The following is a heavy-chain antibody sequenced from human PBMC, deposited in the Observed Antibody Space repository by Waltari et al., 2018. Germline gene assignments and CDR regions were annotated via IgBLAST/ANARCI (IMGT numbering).Heavy chain of an antibody. CDR2: MFYSGTI. CDR3: ARDRSGTINSFDP. CDR1: GDSVSSGPYF. D-gene: IGHD1-26*01. V-gene: IGHV4-39*07. Sequence: QLQLQESGPRLVKPAETLSLTCTVSGDSVSSGPYFWAWIRQPPGKGLEWLGSMFYSGTIYHNSSLKSRVTISVDTSKNQVSLKLKSVTAGDTAVYFWARDRSGTINSFDPWAGELWSPSHQ. J-gene: IGHJ5*02.